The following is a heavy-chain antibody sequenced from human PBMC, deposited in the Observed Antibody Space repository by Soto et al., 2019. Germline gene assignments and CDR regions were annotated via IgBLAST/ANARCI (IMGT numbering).Heavy chain of an antibody. CDR1: GGSISSTISY. CDR3: AREGGSGVDY. Sequence: QVQLQESGPVLVKPSHTLSLTCTVSGGSISSTISYCSWIRQHPGEGPEWIGYIYYTGNTYYNPSLKSRVIISVDTSENQFSLKLTSVTVADTAVYYCAREGGSGVDYWGQGALVTVSS. CDR2: IYYTGNT. D-gene: IGHD3-16*01. V-gene: IGHV4-31*03. J-gene: IGHJ4*02.